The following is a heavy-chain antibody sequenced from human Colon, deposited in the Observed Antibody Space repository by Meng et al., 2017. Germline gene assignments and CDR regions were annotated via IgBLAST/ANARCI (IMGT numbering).Heavy chain of an antibody. CDR1: GGSLSTYY. CDR2: INHSGST. V-gene: IGHV4-34*01. CDR3: AIDYGDYDTFDF. D-gene: IGHD4-17*01. J-gene: IGHJ4*02. Sequence: SETLSLTCAVFGGSLSTYYWSWIRQPPGKGLEWIGEINHSGSTNYNSSLKSRVTISVDTSKNQFSLKLSSMTVADTGVYYCAIDYGDYDTFDFWGQGTLVTVSS.